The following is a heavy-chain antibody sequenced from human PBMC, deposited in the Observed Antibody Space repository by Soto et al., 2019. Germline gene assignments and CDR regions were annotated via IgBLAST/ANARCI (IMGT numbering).Heavy chain of an antibody. V-gene: IGHV4-34*01. CDR2: INHSGST. Sequence: SETLSLTCAVYGGSFSGYYWSWIRQPPGKGPEWIGEINHSGSTNYNPSLKSRVTISVDTSKNQFSLKLSSVTAADTAVYYCARATMIVVVITEGSWFDPWGQGTLVTVSS. D-gene: IGHD3-22*01. J-gene: IGHJ5*02. CDR1: GGSFSGYY. CDR3: ARATMIVVVITEGSWFDP.